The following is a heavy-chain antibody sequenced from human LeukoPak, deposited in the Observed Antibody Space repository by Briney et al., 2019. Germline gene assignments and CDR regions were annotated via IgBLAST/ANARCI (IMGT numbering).Heavy chain of an antibody. CDR2: IYYSGST. CDR1: GGSISSYY. J-gene: IGHJ3*02. D-gene: IGHD4-17*01. Sequence: SETLSLTCTVSGGSISSYYWSWIRQPPGKGLEWIGYIYYSGSTNYNPSLKSRVTISVDTSKNQFSLELSSVTAADTAVYYCARLLVFVRMTTVTPDAFDIWGQGTMVTVSS. CDR3: ARLLVFVRMTTVTPDAFDI. V-gene: IGHV4-59*08.